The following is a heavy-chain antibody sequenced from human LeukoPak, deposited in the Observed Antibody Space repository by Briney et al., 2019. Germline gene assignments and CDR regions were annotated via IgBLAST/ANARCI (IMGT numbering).Heavy chain of an antibody. D-gene: IGHD6-19*01. V-gene: IGHV3-23*01. CDR3: AKDLWAAVAGRRYYFDY. J-gene: IGHJ4*02. CDR1: GFTFSSYG. CDR2: ISGSGGST. Sequence: GGSLRLSCAASGFTFSSYGMSWVRQAPGKGLEWGSAISGSGGSTYYADSVKGRFTISRDNSKNTLYLQMNSLRAEDTAVYYCAKDLWAAVAGRRYYFDYWGQGTLVTVSS.